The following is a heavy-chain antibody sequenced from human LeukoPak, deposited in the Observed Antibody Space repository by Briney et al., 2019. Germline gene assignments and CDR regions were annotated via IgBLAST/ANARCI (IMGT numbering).Heavy chain of an antibody. J-gene: IGHJ4*02. V-gene: IGHV1-18*01. CDR3: ARVYDYVWGSYRYTGMDHFDY. CDR1: GYTFTSYG. Sequence: ASVKVSCKASGYTFTSYGISWVRQAPGQGLEWMGWISAYNGNTNYAQKLQGRVTMTTDTSTSTAYMELRSLRSDDTAVYSGARVYDYVWGSYRYTGMDHFDYWGQGTLVTVSS. CDR2: ISAYNGNT. D-gene: IGHD3-16*02.